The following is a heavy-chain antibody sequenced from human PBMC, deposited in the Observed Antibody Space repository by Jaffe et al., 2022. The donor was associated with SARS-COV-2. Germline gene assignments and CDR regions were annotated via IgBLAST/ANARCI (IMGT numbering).Heavy chain of an antibody. Sequence: EVQLVQSGVEVKKPGESLRISCKTSGYYFAKYWISWVRQMPGKGLEWMGRIDPTDSYTNYGPSFQGLVTISVDKSTSTAFLQWSSLKASDTAMYYCARGGVGGGTYRAFDIWGQGTVVTVSS. J-gene: IGHJ3*02. CDR1: GYYFAKYW. V-gene: IGHV5-10-1*03. CDR3: ARGGVGGGTYRAFDI. CDR2: IDPTDSYT. D-gene: IGHD2-8*01.